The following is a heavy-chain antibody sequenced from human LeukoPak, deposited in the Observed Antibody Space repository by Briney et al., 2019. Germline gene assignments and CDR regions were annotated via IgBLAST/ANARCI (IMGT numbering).Heavy chain of an antibody. V-gene: IGHV4-31*03. J-gene: IGHJ3*02. Sequence: PSETLSLTCIVSGGSISFGGYYWSWIRQLPGKGLEWIGYMYDREKTDYNPSLRSRVIISLDTSKNQFSLKLNSVTAADTAVYYCARHDFPVPAEPRGAFDIWGQGTMVTVSS. CDR3: ARHDFPVPAEPRGAFDI. D-gene: IGHD2-2*01. CDR1: GGSISFGGYY. CDR2: MYDREKT.